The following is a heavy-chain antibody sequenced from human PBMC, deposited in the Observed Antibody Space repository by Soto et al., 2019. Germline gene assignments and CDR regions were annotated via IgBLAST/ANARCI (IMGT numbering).Heavy chain of an antibody. CDR2: IYHSGST. CDR3: ASVGSDYDNSGYYLP. D-gene: IGHD3-22*01. J-gene: IGHJ5*02. CDR1: GGSVSSRNG. V-gene: IGHV4-4*02. Sequence: XETLSLTCIVSGGSVSSRNGWSWVRQPPGKGLEWIGEIYHSGSTTYNPSLKSRATISVDKSENQFSLRLKSVTAADTAVYYCASVGSDYDNSGYYLPWGPGTLVTVSS.